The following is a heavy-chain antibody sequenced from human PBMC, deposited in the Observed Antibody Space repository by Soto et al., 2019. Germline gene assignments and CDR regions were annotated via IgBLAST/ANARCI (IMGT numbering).Heavy chain of an antibody. CDR3: ARVSSDSSGYYPSFDY. Sequence: ASVKVSCKASGGTFSSYTISWVRQAPGQGLEWMGRIIPILGIANYAQKFQGRVTITADKSTSTAYMELSSLRSEDTAVYYCARVSSDSSGYYPSFDYWGQGTLVTVSS. CDR1: GGTFSSYT. CDR2: IIPILGIA. V-gene: IGHV1-69*02. D-gene: IGHD3-22*01. J-gene: IGHJ4*02.